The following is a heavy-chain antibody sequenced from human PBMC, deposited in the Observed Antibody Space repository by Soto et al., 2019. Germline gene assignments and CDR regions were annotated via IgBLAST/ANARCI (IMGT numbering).Heavy chain of an antibody. V-gene: IGHV3-33*06. J-gene: IGHJ4*02. Sequence: GGSLRLSCTASGFTFGNYGMHWVRQAPGKGLEWVAVIWYDGSKKYYVDSVKGRFTISRDNSNNTLYLQINSLRADDTGVYYCAKGYNSSWDLGYWGQGTLVTVSS. CDR1: GFTFGNYG. D-gene: IGHD6-13*01. CDR3: AKGYNSSWDLGY. CDR2: IWYDGSKK.